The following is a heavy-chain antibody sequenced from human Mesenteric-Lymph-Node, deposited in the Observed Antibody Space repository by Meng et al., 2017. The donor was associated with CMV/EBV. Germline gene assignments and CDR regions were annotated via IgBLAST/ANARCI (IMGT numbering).Heavy chain of an antibody. J-gene: IGHJ4*02. Sequence: GESLKISCVASGFTFSRYTMNWVRQAPGQGLEWISSISSSSSTIYYAESVGGRFTVSRDNARNSLYLQMNSLRGEDTAVYYCARDGGDYYADYWGQGTLVTVSS. CDR3: ARDGGDYYADY. CDR1: GFTFSRYT. D-gene: IGHD3-10*01. CDR2: ISSSSSTI. V-gene: IGHV3-48*04.